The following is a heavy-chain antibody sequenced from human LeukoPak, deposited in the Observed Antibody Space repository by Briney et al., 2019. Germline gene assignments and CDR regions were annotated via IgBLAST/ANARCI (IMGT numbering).Heavy chain of an antibody. CDR1: GFTFSSYE. CDR3: ASNPLYYDSSGYLS. D-gene: IGHD3-22*01. V-gene: IGHV4-38-2*01. Sequence: GSLRLSCAASGFTFSSYEMNWVRQAPGKGLEWIGSIYHSGSTYYNPSLKSRVTISVDTSKNQFSLKLSSVTAADTAVYYCASNPLYYDSSGYLSWGQGTLVTVSS. J-gene: IGHJ5*02. CDR2: IYHSGST.